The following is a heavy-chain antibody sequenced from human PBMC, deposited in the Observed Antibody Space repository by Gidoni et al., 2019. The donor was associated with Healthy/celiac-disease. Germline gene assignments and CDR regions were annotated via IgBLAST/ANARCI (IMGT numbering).Heavy chain of an antibody. J-gene: IGHJ4*02. V-gene: IGHV4-34*01. CDR3: ARGRKRWLQKGIDY. Sequence: HVPLQQWAAGLLKPSEPLSLTCAVYGGSFRGYYWSWIRQPPGKGLEWIGELNHSGSTNYNTSIKRRGTISVDTSKNQFYLKLSSVTAADTAVYYCARGRKRWLQKGIDYWGQGTLVTVSS. D-gene: IGHD5-12*01. CDR2: LNHSGST. CDR1: GGSFRGYY.